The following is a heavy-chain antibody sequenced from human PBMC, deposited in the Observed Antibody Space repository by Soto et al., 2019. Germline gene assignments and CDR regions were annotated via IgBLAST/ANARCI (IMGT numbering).Heavy chain of an antibody. D-gene: IGHD6-6*01. Sequence: PGGSLRLSCAASGFTFNSYAMTWVRQAPGKGLEWVSSISGSGDVTFYAASVKGRFTISRDNPKITFFLQLNSLRAEDTGLYYCAKYRSTSSGAEGFDFWGQGALVTVSS. CDR2: ISGSGDVT. CDR1: GFTFNSYA. J-gene: IGHJ4*02. V-gene: IGHV3-23*01. CDR3: AKYRSTSSGAEGFDF.